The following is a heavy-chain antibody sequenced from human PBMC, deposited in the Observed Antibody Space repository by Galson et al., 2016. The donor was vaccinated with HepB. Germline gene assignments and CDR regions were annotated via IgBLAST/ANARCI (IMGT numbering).Heavy chain of an antibody. Sequence: SETLSLTCTVSGGSIVGSAFYWVWIRQPPEKGLELVGSISYTGNTYYNPSLQSRLTISVDTSQNQFSLKLTSVTAADTAVYYCARRENYSHYHMDVWGKGATVTVSS. CDR1: GGSIVGSAFY. CDR2: ISYTGNT. V-gene: IGHV4-39*01. J-gene: IGHJ6*03. D-gene: IGHD1-7*01. CDR3: ARRENYSHYHMDV.